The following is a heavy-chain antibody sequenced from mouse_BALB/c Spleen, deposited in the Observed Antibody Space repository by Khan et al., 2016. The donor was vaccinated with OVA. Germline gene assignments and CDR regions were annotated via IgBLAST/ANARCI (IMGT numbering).Heavy chain of an antibody. J-gene: IGHJ2*01. D-gene: IGHD3-3*01. Sequence: QVQLKESGPGLVAPSQSLSITCTVYGYSLTRYGVHWVGQPPGKGLEWLGLIWSGGSTIYNWALMSRLSISIGNSKSLVFLIMNSLQTDDTALYDCAMSKYRARYWGQGTTLTVSS. V-gene: IGHV2-9*02. CDR1: GYSLTRYG. CDR3: AMSKYRARY. CDR2: IWSGGST.